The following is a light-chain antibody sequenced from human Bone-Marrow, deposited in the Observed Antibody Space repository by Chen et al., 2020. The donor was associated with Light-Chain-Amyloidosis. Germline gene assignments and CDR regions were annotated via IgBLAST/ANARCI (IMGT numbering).Light chain of an antibody. J-gene: IGLJ2*01. CDR3: QSADSSGTYDVI. Sequence: SYELTQPPSVSVSPGQTARITCSGDDLPTKYAYWYQHKPGQAPVLVIRRDTERPSGISERFSGSSSGTTATLTISGVQAEDEADYHCQSADSSGTYDVIFGGGTKLTVL. CDR2: RDT. V-gene: IGLV3-25*03. CDR1: DLPTKY.